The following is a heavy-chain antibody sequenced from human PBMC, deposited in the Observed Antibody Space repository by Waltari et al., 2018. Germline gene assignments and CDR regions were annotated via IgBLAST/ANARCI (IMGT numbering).Heavy chain of an antibody. J-gene: IGHJ5*02. CDR2: IYHSGST. V-gene: IGHV4-38-2*02. CDR1: GYSISSGYY. CDR3: ARDTTTPRSNWFDP. D-gene: IGHD4-17*01. Sequence: QVQLQESGPGLVKPSETLSLTCAVSGYSISSGYYWGWIRQPPGKGLEWIGSIYHSGSTYYNPSLKSRVTISVYTSKNQFSLKLSSVTTADTAVYYCARDTTTPRSNWFDPWGQGTLVTVSS.